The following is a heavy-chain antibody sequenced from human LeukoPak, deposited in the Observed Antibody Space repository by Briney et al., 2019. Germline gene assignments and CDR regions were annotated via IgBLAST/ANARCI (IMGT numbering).Heavy chain of an antibody. CDR3: CVRVTPKDEPYYGMDV. CDR2: INPSGGST. J-gene: IGHJ6*02. CDR1: GYTFTSYY. D-gene: IGHD4-4*01. V-gene: IGHV1-46*01. Sequence: ASVKVSCKASGYTFTSYYMHWVRQAPGQGLEWMGIINPSGGSTSYVQKFQGRVTMTRDTSTSTVYMELSSLRSEDTAVYYCCVRVTPKDEPYYGMDVWGQGTTVTVSS.